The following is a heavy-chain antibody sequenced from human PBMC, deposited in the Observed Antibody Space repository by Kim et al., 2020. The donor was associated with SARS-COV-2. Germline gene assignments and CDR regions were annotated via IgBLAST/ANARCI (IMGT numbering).Heavy chain of an antibody. J-gene: IGHJ6*02. Sequence: SETLSLTCTVSGGSISSYYWSWIRQPPGKGLEWIGYIYYSGSTNYNHSLKSRVTISVDTSKNQFSLKLSSVTAADTAVYYCARDAYSSSWYYHGMDVWGQGTTVTVSS. CDR1: GGSISSYY. CDR2: IYYSGST. CDR3: ARDAYSSSWYYHGMDV. D-gene: IGHD6-13*01. V-gene: IGHV4-59*13.